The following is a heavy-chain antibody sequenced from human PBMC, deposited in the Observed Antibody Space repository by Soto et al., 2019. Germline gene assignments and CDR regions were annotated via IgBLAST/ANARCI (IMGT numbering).Heavy chain of an antibody. V-gene: IGHV4-59*08. CDR2: VYNGGRT. Sequence: PSETLSLTCTVSGDSISSYYWSWIRQPPGKGLEWIGNVYNGGRTFYNPSLESRVTMSVDTSKNQFSLKLNFVTAADTAVYFCARLHSYSSSWYYFDYWGQGALVTVSS. D-gene: IGHD6-13*01. CDR1: GDSISSYY. CDR3: ARLHSYSSSWYYFDY. J-gene: IGHJ4*02.